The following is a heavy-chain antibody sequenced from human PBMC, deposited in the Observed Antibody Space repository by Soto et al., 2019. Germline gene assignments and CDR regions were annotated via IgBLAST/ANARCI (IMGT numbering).Heavy chain of an antibody. CDR2: ISSSSSYI. CDR3: ARGVFYDFWSQSAFFDY. J-gene: IGHJ4*02. D-gene: IGHD3-3*01. CDR1: GFTFSSYS. Sequence: GGSLRLSCAASGFTFSSYSMNWVRQAPGKGLEWVSSISSSSSYIYYADSVKGRFTISRDNAKNSLYLQMNSLRAEDTAVYYCARGVFYDFWSQSAFFDYWGQGTLVTVSS. V-gene: IGHV3-21*01.